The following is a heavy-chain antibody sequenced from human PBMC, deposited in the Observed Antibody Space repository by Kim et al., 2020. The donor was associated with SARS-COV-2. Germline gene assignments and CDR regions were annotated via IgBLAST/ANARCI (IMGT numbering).Heavy chain of an antibody. D-gene: IGHD6-19*01. CDR3: ARGAVAGT. CDR2: IYYSGIT. V-gene: IGHV4-59*01. J-gene: IGHJ4*02. CDR1: GGSISSYY. Sequence: SETLSLTCTVSGGSISSYYWSWIRQPPGKGLEWIGNIYYSGITNYNPSLKSRVTVSVDASKNQFSLKLSSVTAADMAVYYCARGAVAGTWGQGTLVTVSS.